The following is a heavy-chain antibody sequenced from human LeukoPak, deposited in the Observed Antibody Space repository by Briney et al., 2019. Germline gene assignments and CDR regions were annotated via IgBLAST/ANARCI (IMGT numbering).Heavy chain of an antibody. Sequence: GGSLRLSCAASGFTFSSYAMSWVRQAPGKGLEWVSAISGSGGSTYYADSVKGRFTISRDNTKNTLYLQMNSLRAEDTAVYYCASPTEGYYDSSGYYRAFDIWGQGTMVTVSS. J-gene: IGHJ3*02. CDR2: ISGSGGST. V-gene: IGHV3-23*01. CDR3: ASPTEGYYDSSGYYRAFDI. D-gene: IGHD3-22*01. CDR1: GFTFSSYA.